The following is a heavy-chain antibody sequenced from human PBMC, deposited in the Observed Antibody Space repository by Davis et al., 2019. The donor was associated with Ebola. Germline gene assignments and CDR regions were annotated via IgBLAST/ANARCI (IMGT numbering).Heavy chain of an antibody. CDR3: AKDMTSSGYYFDY. D-gene: IGHD6-19*01. Sequence: GGSLRLSCAASGFTFSGSAMHWVRQASGKGLEWVGRIRSKANSYATAYAASVKGRFTISRDDSKNTAYLQMNSLRAEDTALYYCAKDMTSSGYYFDYWGQGTLVTVSS. V-gene: IGHV3-73*01. J-gene: IGHJ4*02. CDR1: GFTFSGSA. CDR2: IRSKANSYAT.